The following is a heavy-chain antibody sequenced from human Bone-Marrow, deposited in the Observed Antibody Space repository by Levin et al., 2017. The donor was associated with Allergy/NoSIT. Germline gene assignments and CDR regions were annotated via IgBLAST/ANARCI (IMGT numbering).Heavy chain of an antibody. CDR3: ASGYYTGSGSALLDY. Sequence: SCTVSGGSISSYYWSWIRQPPGKGLEWIGYIYYSGTTNYNPSLKGRVSMSVDTSKNQFSLKLSSATAADAAVYFCASGYYTGSGSALLDYWGQGTLVTVSS. J-gene: IGHJ4*02. CDR2: IYYSGTT. CDR1: GGSISSYY. D-gene: IGHD3-10*01. V-gene: IGHV4-59*01.